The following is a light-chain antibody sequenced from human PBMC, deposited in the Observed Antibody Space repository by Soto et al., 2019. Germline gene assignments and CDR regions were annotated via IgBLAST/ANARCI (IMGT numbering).Light chain of an antibody. CDR3: CLYTGSSTSRV. CDR1: SSYVGSYKL. CDR2: DVN. V-gene: IGLV2-23*02. J-gene: IGLJ2*01. Sequence: QSALTQPASVSGSPGQSITISCTGTSSYVGSYKLVSWYQQHPGKAPKLMIYDVNKRPSGVSNRFSGSKSVNTASLTISGLQAEDEADYYCCLYTGSSTSRVFGGGTQLTVL.